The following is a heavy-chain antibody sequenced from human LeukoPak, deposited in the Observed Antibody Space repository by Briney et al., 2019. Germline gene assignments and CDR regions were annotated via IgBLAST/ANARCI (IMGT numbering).Heavy chain of an antibody. CDR2: ITGRGAST. CDR1: GFTFSSYA. D-gene: IGHD4-23*01. V-gene: IGHV3-23*01. Sequence: TGGSLSLPCAASGFTFSSYAMSWVRQAPGKGLEWVSAITGRGASTYYADSVKGRFTISRDNSKNTLYLQMNSLRAEDTALYYCAKGAQVGTYGVFGFWGRGTLVTVSS. CDR3: AKGAQVGTYGVFGF. J-gene: IGHJ4*02.